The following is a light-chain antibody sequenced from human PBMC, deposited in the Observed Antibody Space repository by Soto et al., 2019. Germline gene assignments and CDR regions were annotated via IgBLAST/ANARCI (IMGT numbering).Light chain of an antibody. CDR2: EVS. CDR1: SSDVGGYNY. CDR3: SSYSSSSTLV. Sequence: QSALTQPASVSGSPGQSITISFTGTSSDVGGYNYVSWFQQHPGKAPKLMISEVSNRPSGVSNRFSASKSGNTASLTISGLQSEDEATYYCSSYSSSSTLVFGTGTKVTVL. J-gene: IGLJ1*01. V-gene: IGLV2-14*01.